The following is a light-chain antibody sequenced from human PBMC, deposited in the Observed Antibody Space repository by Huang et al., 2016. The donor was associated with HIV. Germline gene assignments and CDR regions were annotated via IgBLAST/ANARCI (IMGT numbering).Light chain of an antibody. J-gene: IGKJ1*01. Sequence: DIVMTQSPDSLAVSLGERATINCKSSQSVLYSSNNKNYLAWYQQKPGQPPNLLIDWASTRESGVPDRFSGSGSGTDFTLTISSLQAEDVAVYYCQQYYSTPPAFGQGTKVEIK. V-gene: IGKV4-1*01. CDR1: QSVLYSSNNKNY. CDR2: WAS. CDR3: QQYYSTPPA.